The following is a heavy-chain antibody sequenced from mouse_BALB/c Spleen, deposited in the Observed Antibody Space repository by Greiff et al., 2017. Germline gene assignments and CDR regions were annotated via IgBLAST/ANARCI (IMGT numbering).Heavy chain of an antibody. Sequence: EVKVVESGPSLVKPSQTLSLTCSVTGDSITSGYWNWIRKFPGNKLEYMGYISYSGSTYYNPSLKSRISITRDTSKNQYYLQLNSVTTEDTATYYCARSSYYGNQYWYFDVWGAGTTVTVSS. CDR3: ARSSYYGNQYWYFDV. J-gene: IGHJ1*01. CDR2: ISYSGST. CDR1: GDSITSGY. V-gene: IGHV3-8*02. D-gene: IGHD2-10*01.